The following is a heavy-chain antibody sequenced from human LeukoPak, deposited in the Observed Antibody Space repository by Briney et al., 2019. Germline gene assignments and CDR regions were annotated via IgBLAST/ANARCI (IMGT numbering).Heavy chain of an antibody. CDR1: GYTFTSYD. D-gene: IGHD1-26*01. CDR2: MNPNSGNT. Sequence: ASVTVSCKASGYTFTSYDINWVRQATGQGLEWMGWMNPNSGNTGYAQKFQGRVTMTRNTSISTAYMELSSLRSEDTAVYYCARGKRVGADFDYWGQGTLVTVSS. V-gene: IGHV1-8*01. CDR3: ARGKRVGADFDY. J-gene: IGHJ4*02.